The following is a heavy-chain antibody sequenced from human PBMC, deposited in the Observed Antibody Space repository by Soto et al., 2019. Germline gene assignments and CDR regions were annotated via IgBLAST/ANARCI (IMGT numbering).Heavy chain of an antibody. D-gene: IGHD3-16*01. CDR3: ARTAPMDAGDKYYYDF. V-gene: IGHV1-69*13. CDR2: IIPFFGTA. Sequence: ASVKVSCKTSGGTFSTFGTSWVRQAPGQGLEWMGGIIPFFGTAEYSQKFEDRITITADESTNTVYMDLRSLTSEDTAIYYCARTAPMDAGDKYYYDFWGKGALVTVSS. CDR1: GGTFSTFG. J-gene: IGHJ4*02.